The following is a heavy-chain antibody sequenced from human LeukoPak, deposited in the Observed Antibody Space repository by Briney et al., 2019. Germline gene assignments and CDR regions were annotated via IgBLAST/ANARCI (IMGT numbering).Heavy chain of an antibody. D-gene: IGHD4-17*01. J-gene: IGHJ6*02. CDR2: INWNGGST. CDR1: GFTFDDYG. CDR3: ARDFYGDYILPYYYYYYGMDV. Sequence: GGSLRLSCAASGFTFDDYGMSWVRQAPGKGLEWVSGINWNGGSTGYADSVKGRFTISRDNAKNSLYLQMNSLRAEDTALYYCARDFYGDYILPYYYYYYGMDVWGQGTTVTVSS. V-gene: IGHV3-20*04.